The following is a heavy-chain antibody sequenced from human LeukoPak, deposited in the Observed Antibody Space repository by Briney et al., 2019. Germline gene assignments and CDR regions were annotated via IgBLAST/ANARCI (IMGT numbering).Heavy chain of an antibody. V-gene: IGHV1-2*02. J-gene: IGHJ4*02. CDR1: GYTFTGYY. Sequence: ASVKVSCKASGYTFTGYYIHWVRLAPGQGLEWMGWINPNSGATNYAQKFQGRVTMTGDTSITTAYMELSRLRSDDTAMYYRARPGYDIWSGSFDSWGQGTLVTVSS. CDR2: INPNSGAT. CDR3: ARPGYDIWSGSFDS. D-gene: IGHD3-3*01.